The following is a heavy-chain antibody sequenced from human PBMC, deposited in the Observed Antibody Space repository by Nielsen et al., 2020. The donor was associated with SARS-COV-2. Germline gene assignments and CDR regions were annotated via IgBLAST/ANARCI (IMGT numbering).Heavy chain of an antibody. Sequence: GESLKISCAASGFTFSSYGMHWVRQAPGKGLEWVANINQDGSEKYYADSVKGRFTISRDNSKNTLYLQMNSLRAEDTAVYYCARDLQVGASDDYWGQGTLVTVSS. CDR3: ARDLQVGASDDY. CDR1: GFTFSSYG. CDR2: INQDGSEK. V-gene: IGHV3-33*01. D-gene: IGHD1-26*01. J-gene: IGHJ4*02.